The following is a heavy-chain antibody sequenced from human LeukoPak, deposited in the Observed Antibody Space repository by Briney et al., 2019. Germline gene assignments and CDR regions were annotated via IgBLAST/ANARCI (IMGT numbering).Heavy chain of an antibody. Sequence: GGSLRLSCAASGFTFDDYAMHWVRQAPGKGLEWVSLISWDGGSTYYADSVKGRFTISRDNSKNSLYLQMNSLRAEDTALYYCAKDKPPPGYYDSSGWGYYFDYWGQGTLVTVSS. CDR2: ISWDGGST. D-gene: IGHD3-22*01. V-gene: IGHV3-43D*03. CDR1: GFTFDDYA. CDR3: AKDKPPPGYYDSSGWGYYFDY. J-gene: IGHJ4*02.